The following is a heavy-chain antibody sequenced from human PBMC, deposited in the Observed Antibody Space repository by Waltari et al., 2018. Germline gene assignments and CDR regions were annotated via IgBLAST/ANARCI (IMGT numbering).Heavy chain of an antibody. J-gene: IGHJ5*01. CDR1: GGPFPDYS. CDR2: ISHSGVT. V-gene: IGHV4-34*01. D-gene: IGHD7-27*01. CDR3: ARTWGNSPPLGWFDP. Sequence: QVQLHQWGAGLLKPSETLSLTCAVSGGPFPDYSWIWLRQPPGKGLEWIGEISHSGVTHYNPSLRSRVTMSVDTIKKQFSLMLTSVTAADTAVYFCARTWGNSPPLGWFDPWGRGTRVTISS.